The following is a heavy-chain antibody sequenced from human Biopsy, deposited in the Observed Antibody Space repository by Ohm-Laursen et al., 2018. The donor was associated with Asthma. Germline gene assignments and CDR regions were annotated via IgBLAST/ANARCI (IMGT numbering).Heavy chain of an antibody. CDR3: AKGMDPFDI. J-gene: IGHJ3*02. D-gene: IGHD2-2*03. Sequence: SLRLSCAASGFTFSSYSMNWVRQAPGKGPERVSTISASGNSTYYGDSVKGRFTISRDNSKNTLFLHMNSLRADDTAVYYCAKGMDPFDIWGQGTLVTASS. CDR1: GFTFSSYS. CDR2: ISASGNST. V-gene: IGHV3-23*01.